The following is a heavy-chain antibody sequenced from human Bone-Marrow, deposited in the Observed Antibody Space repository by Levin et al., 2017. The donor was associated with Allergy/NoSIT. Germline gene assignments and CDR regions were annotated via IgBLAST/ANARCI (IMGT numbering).Heavy chain of an antibody. V-gene: IGHV3-74*01. CDR2: INSDGSST. CDR3: ARDQRSGIDITMIVVVNMLGPYYGMDV. Sequence: GGSLRLSCAASGFTFSSYWMHWVRQAPGKGLVWVSRINSDGSSTSYADSVKGRFTISRDNAKNTLYLQMNSLRAEDTAVYYCARDQRSGIDITMIVVVNMLGPYYGMDVWGQGTTVTVSS. D-gene: IGHD3-22*01. CDR1: GFTFSSYW. J-gene: IGHJ6*02.